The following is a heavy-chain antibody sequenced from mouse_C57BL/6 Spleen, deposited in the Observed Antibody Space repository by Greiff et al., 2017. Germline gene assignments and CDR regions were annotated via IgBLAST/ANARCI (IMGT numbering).Heavy chain of an antibody. V-gene: IGHV2-2*01. CDR1: GFSLTSYG. D-gene: IGHD1-1*02. J-gene: IGHJ3*01. CDR3: ARDGYGYPAY. Sequence: VQGVESGPGLVQPSQSLSITCTVSGFSLTSYGVHWVRQSPGKGLEWLGVIWSGGSTDYKAAFISRLSISKDNSKSQVFVKMNSLQAEDTAIYYCARDGYGYPAYWGQGTLVTVSA. CDR2: IWSGGST.